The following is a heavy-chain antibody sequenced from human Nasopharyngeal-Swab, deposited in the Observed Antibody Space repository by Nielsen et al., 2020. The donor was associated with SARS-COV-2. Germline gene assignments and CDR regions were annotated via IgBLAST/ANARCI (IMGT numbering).Heavy chain of an antibody. D-gene: IGHD1-26*01. V-gene: IGHV3-30-3*01. Sequence: VRQAPGKGLEWVAVISYDGSNKYYADSVKGRFTISRDNSKNRLYLQMNSLRAEDTAVYYCTRPYSGRYFHGIDVWGQGTTVTVSS. CDR2: ISYDGSNK. J-gene: IGHJ6*02. CDR3: TRPYSGRYFHGIDV.